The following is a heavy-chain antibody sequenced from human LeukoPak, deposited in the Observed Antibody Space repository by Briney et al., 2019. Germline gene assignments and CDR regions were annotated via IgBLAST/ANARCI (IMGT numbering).Heavy chain of an antibody. V-gene: IGHV3-30*02. D-gene: IGHD2-2*01. CDR3: AHGSMYQLDY. Sequence: PGGSLRLSCAASGFTFSSYGMHWVRQAPGKGLEWVAFIRYDGTNKYYAESVKGRFTISRDNSKNTLYVQMNSLRAEDTAVYYCAHGSMYQLDYWGQGTLVTVSS. J-gene: IGHJ4*02. CDR2: IRYDGTNK. CDR1: GFTFSSYG.